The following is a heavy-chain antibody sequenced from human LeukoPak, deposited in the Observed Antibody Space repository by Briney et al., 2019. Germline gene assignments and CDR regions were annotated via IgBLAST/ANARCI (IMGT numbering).Heavy chain of an antibody. CDR2: INSDGSTT. CDR3: ARGPPYGSRSDYFDS. V-gene: IGHV3-74*01. CDR1: GFSFSISC. D-gene: IGHD3-10*01. Sequence: GGSLRLSCVASGFSFSISCVHWFRQAPGKGLVWVSRINSDGSTTIYADIVKGRFTISTDNAKNTLYLQMNSLRVEDTAVYYCARGPPYGSRSDYFDSWGQGTLVTVSS. J-gene: IGHJ4*02.